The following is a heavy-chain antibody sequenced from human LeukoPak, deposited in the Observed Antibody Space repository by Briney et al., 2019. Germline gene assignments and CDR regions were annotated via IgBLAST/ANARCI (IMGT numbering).Heavy chain of an antibody. CDR1: GFTFSSYA. V-gene: IGHV3-23*01. CDR2: ISSGGGGT. Sequence: PGGSLRLSCAVSGFTFSSYAMSWVRQAPGKGLEWVSTISSGGGGTHYADSVKGRFTISGDNSKNTLYLQMNSLRAEDTVVYYCASPEADAFDIWGQGTMVTVSS. CDR3: ASPEADAFDI. J-gene: IGHJ3*02.